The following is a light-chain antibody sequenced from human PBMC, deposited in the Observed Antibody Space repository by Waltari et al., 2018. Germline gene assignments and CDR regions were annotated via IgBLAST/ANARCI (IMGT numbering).Light chain of an antibody. CDR1: QSVGTK. CDR2: GAS. J-gene: IGKJ4*02. V-gene: IGKV3-15*01. CDR3: QQYNLWPWT. Sequence: EIVMTQSPVTLSVSPGERATLSCRASQSVGTKLAWYQQKPGQAPRLLIYGASTRATGIAARFSGSGSGTEFTLTISSLQSEDFAIYYCQQYNLWPWTFGGGTKVEIK.